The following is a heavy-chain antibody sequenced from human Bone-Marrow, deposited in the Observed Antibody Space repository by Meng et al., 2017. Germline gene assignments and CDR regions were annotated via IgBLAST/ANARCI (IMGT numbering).Heavy chain of an antibody. J-gene: IGHJ4*02. CDR3: ARARTAYYIDY. Sequence: IQLVESGGGLIQPGGSLRLSCAASGFTFGNYAMSWVRQGPGKGLEWVSIITTTGGSTYYADSVKGRFTISRDNSKNTLYLQVNSLTAEDTAEYFCARARTAYYIDYWGQGTLVTVSS. V-gene: IGHV3-23*04. CDR2: ITTTGGST. CDR1: GFTFGNYA. D-gene: IGHD3/OR15-3a*01.